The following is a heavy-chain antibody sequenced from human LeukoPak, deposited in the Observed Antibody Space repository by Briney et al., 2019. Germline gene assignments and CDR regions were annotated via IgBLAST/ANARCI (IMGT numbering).Heavy chain of an antibody. CDR1: GFTFSSYA. CDR3: AKEGDLYCSVGSCDFDPFDI. D-gene: IGHD2-15*01. CDR2: ISGSGGST. J-gene: IGHJ3*02. V-gene: IGHV3-23*01. Sequence: GGSLRLSCAASGFTFSSYAMSWVRQAPGKGLEWVSAISGSGGSTYYADSVKGRFTISRDNSKNTLYLQMNSLRAEDTAVYYCAKEGDLYCSVGSCDFDPFDIWGKGTMVTVSS.